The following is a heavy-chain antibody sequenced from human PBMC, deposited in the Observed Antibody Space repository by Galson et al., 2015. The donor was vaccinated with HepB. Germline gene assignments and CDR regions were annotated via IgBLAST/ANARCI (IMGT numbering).Heavy chain of an antibody. J-gene: IGHJ6*02. CDR1: GFSLTTSEVV. CDR2: IYYSGST. Sequence: LVKPTQTLTLTCTFSGFSLTTSEVVVGWIRQPPGKGLEWIGYIYYSGSTYYNPSLKSRVTISVDTSMNQFSLKLSSVTAADTAVYYCARDPGLSRPGYYGMDVWGQGTTVTVSS. CDR3: ARDPGLSRPGYYGMDV. D-gene: IGHD1-14*01. V-gene: IGHV4-30-4*08.